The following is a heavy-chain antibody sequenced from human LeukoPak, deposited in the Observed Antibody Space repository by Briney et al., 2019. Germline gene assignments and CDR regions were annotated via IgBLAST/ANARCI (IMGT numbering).Heavy chain of an antibody. Sequence: TSETLSLTCAVYGGSFSGYYWSWIRQPPGKGLEWIGEINHSGSTNYNPSLKSRVTISVDTSKNQFSLKLSSVTAADTAVYYCAREVGAPPDYWGQGTLVTVSS. CDR2: INHSGST. CDR3: AREVGAPPDY. D-gene: IGHD1-26*01. J-gene: IGHJ4*02. CDR1: GGSFSGYY. V-gene: IGHV4-34*01.